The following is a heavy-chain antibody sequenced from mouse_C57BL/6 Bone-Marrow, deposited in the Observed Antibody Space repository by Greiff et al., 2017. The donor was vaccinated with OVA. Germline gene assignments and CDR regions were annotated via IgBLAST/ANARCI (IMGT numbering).Heavy chain of an antibody. J-gene: IGHJ3*01. CDR1: GFTFSNYW. CDR2: IRLKSDNYAT. CDR3: TDVVQASFAY. Sequence: EVKLEESGGGLVQPGGSMKLSCVASGFTFSNYWMNWVRQSPEKGLEWVAQIRLKSDNYATHYAESVKGRFTISRDDSKSSVYLQMNNLRAEDTGIYYCTDVVQASFAYWGQGTLVTVSA. V-gene: IGHV6-3*01. D-gene: IGHD6-1*01.